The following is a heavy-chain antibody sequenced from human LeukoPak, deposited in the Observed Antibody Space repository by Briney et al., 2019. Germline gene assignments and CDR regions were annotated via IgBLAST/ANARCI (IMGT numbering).Heavy chain of an antibody. CDR2: IGSNGGST. CDR3: VRTIAVAVAFDY. J-gene: IGHJ4*02. V-gene: IGHV3-64*01. CDR1: GFTFSNYA. Sequence: GGPLRLSCAASGFTFSNYAMYWVRQAPGKGLEHVSAIGSNGGSTYHANSVKGRFIITRDNSKNTLYLQMGSLRAEDMAVYYCVRTIAVAVAFDYWGQGTLVTVSS. D-gene: IGHD6-19*01.